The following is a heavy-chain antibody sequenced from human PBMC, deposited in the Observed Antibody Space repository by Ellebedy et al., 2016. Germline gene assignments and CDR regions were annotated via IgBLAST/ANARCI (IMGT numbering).Heavy chain of an antibody. Sequence: SETLSLTXTVSGGSISSYYWSWIRQPPGKGLEWIGYIYYSGSTYYNPSLKSRVTISVDTSKNQFSLKLSSVTAADTAVYYCARCKYSYERWGQGTLVTVSS. J-gene: IGHJ4*02. CDR3: ARCKYSYER. CDR1: GGSISSYY. V-gene: IGHV4-59*08. D-gene: IGHD5-18*01. CDR2: IYYSGST.